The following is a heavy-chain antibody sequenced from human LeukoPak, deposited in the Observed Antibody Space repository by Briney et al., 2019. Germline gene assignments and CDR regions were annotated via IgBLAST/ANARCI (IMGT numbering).Heavy chain of an antibody. CDR1: GFTFSSYG. Sequence: GGSLRLSCAASGFTFSSYGMHWVRQAPGKGLEWVAVISYDGSNKYYADSVKGRFTISRDNSKNTLYLQMNSLRAEDTAVYYCASPGGYDFWSGPFDYWGQGTLVTVSS. V-gene: IGHV3-30*03. J-gene: IGHJ4*02. CDR3: ASPGGYDFWSGPFDY. D-gene: IGHD3-3*01. CDR2: ISYDGSNK.